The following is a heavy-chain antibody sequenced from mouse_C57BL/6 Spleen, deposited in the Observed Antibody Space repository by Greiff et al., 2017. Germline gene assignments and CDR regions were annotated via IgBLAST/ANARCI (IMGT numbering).Heavy chain of an antibody. CDR1: GYTFTDHT. CDR2: IYPRDGST. V-gene: IGHV1-78*01. Sequence: QVQLQQSDAELVKPGASVKISCKVSGYTFTDHTIHWMKQRPEQGLEWIGYIYPRDGSTKYNEKFKGKATLTADKSSSTAYMQRNSLTSEDSAVYFCEAESLSASSYFDYWGQGTTLTVAS. D-gene: IGHD6-1*01. J-gene: IGHJ2*01. CDR3: EAESLSASSYFDY.